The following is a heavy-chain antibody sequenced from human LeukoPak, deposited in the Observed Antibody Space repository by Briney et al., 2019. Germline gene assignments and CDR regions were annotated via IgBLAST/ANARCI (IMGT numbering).Heavy chain of an antibody. CDR1: GVSTSPYY. V-gene: IGHV4-4*09. CDR2: IHTSGSN. Sequence: SETLSLTCAVSGVSTSPYYWAWIRQPPGKGLEWIGYIHTSGSNNQYPSLKSRVTMSVDTSKNQFSLKLSSVTAADTAVYYCARDSVVATIHNWFDPWGQGTLVTVSS. D-gene: IGHD5-12*01. J-gene: IGHJ5*02. CDR3: ARDSVVATIHNWFDP.